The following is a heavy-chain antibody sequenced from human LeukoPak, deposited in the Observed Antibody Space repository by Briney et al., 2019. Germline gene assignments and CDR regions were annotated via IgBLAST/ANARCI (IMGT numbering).Heavy chain of an antibody. D-gene: IGHD1-20*01. CDR2: IHYRGST. CDR3: ARGLDNWNVYIFDN. CDR1: GASVSNNSYS. J-gene: IGHJ4*02. V-gene: IGHV4-39*07. Sequence: SETLSLTCTVSGASVSNNSYSWGWIRQPPGKGLEWIGTIHYRGSTYYSSSLKSRVTISLDTSNNRFSLRLTSVTAADTAVYYCARGLDNWNVYIFDNWGLGTLVTVSS.